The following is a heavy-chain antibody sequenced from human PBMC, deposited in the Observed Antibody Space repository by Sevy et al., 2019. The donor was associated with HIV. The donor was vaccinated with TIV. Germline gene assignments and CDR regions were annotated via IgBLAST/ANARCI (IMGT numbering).Heavy chain of an antibody. CDR1: GFTFSSYE. Sequence: GSLRLSCVASGFTFSSYEMNWVRQAPGKGLEWVSYISSSGSTIYYADSVKGRFTISRDNAKNSLYLQMNSLRAEDTAVYYCARDQGSTPSGYYYYGMDVWGQGTTVTVSS. CDR2: ISSSGSTI. CDR3: ARDQGSTPSGYYYYGMDV. V-gene: IGHV3-48*03. D-gene: IGHD6-13*01. J-gene: IGHJ6*02.